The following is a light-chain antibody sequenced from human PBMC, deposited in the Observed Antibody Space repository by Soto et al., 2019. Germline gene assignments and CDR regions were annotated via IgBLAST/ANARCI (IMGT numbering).Light chain of an antibody. CDR1: QTVSGYF. CDR2: GAF. Sequence: ELVLTQSPGTLSLSPGETATLSCRASQTVSGYFLAWYQQRPGQAPRLLIYGAFTRAPGIPDRFTGSGSGTDFTLSISRLEPEDFAVYICQQYGHSPLTFGGGTRVEIK. V-gene: IGKV3-20*01. CDR3: QQYGHSPLT. J-gene: IGKJ4*01.